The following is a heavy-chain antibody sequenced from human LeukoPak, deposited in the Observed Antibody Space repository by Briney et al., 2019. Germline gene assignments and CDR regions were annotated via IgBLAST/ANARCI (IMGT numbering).Heavy chain of an antibody. CDR1: GGSFSGYY. J-gene: IGHJ6*02. Sequence: PSETLSLTCAVYGGSFSGYYWSWIRQPPGKGLEWIGEINHSGSTNFNPSLKSRVTISVDTSKNQFSLKLSSVTAADTAVYYCARYGYCSSTSCSSGGMDVWGQGTTVTVSS. V-gene: IGHV4-34*09. D-gene: IGHD2-2*03. CDR2: INHSGST. CDR3: ARYGYCSSTSCSSGGMDV.